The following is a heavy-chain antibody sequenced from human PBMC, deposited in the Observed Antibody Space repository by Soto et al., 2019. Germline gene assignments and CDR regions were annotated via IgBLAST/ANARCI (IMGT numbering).Heavy chain of an antibody. D-gene: IGHD1-26*01. CDR1: GFTFSSYS. V-gene: IGHV3-48*02. CDR2: ISSSSSTI. CDR3: ARDRTIVGATTVFYYYGMDV. J-gene: IGHJ6*02. Sequence: ESGGGLVQPGGSLRLSCAASGFTFSSYSMNWVRQAPGKGLEWVSYISSSSSTIYYADSVKGRFTISRDNAKNSLYLQMNSLRDEDTAVYYCARDRTIVGATTVFYYYGMDVWGQGTTVTVSS.